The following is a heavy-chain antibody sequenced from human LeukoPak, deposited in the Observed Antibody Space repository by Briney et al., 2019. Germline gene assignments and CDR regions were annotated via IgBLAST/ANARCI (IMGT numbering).Heavy chain of an antibody. CDR3: ARGGQELAYFGY. D-gene: IGHD6-13*01. CDR2: IYYSGST. V-gene: IGHV4-59*01. J-gene: IGHJ4*02. Sequence: SETLSLTCTVSGGSISSYYWSWIRQPPGKGLESIGYIYYSGSTNYNPSLKSRVTISVDTSKNQFSLKLSSVTAADTAVYYCARGGQELAYFGYWGQGTLVTVSS. CDR1: GGSISSYY.